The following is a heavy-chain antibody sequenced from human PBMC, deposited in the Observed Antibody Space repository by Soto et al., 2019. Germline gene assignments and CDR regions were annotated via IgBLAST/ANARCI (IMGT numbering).Heavy chain of an antibody. CDR1: GFTFSRYS. V-gene: IGHV3-48*01. Sequence: GGSLRLSCVASGFTFSRYSMNWVRQAPGKGLEWVSYISSSSTTIYYADSVKGRFTISRDNAKNSLYLQMNGLRAEDTAVYYCPPLTTVTADTNDAFEIWGQGTMVTVSS. J-gene: IGHJ3*02. CDR3: PPLTTVTADTNDAFEI. CDR2: ISSSSTTI. D-gene: IGHD4-17*01.